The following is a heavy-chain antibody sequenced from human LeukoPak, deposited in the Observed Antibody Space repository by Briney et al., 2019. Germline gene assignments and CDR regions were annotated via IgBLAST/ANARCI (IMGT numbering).Heavy chain of an antibody. CDR2: IIPIFGTA. CDR3: ARDADSNSSFVDY. J-gene: IGHJ4*02. D-gene: IGHD6-6*01. Sequence: SVKVSCKASGSTFSSYAISWVRQAPGQGLEWMGGIIPIFGTANYAQKFQGRVTITADESTSTAYMELSSLRPEDTAVYYCARDADSNSSFVDYWGQGTLVTVSS. CDR1: GSTFSSYA. V-gene: IGHV1-69*01.